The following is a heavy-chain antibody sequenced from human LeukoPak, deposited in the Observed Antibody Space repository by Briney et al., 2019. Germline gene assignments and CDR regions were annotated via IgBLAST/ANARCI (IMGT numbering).Heavy chain of an antibody. D-gene: IGHD6-19*01. Sequence: SETLPLTCTVSGGSTSSYYWGWIRQPPGKGLEWIGSIYNSGKTTYSDSLKSRVTMSEDTSRNQVSLTLTFVTAADTAIYYCAGGGQWLAFDLWGQGSLVTVSS. V-gene: IGHV4-59*08. CDR1: GGSTSSYY. CDR2: IYNSGKT. CDR3: AGGGQWLAFDL. J-gene: IGHJ4*02.